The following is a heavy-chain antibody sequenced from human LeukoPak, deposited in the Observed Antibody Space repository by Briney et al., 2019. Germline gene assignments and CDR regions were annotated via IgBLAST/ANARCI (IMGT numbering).Heavy chain of an antibody. CDR1: GGSFSGYY. D-gene: IGHD1-26*01. J-gene: IGHJ4*02. V-gene: IGHV4-34*01. CDR3: ARWERGVFDY. CDR2: INQSGST. Sequence: SETLSLTCAVYGGSFSGYYWNWIRQPQGKGLEWIGEINQSGSTKYSPSLKSRVTISVDTSKNQFSLKLSSVTAADTALYYCARWERGVFDYWGQGTLVTVSS.